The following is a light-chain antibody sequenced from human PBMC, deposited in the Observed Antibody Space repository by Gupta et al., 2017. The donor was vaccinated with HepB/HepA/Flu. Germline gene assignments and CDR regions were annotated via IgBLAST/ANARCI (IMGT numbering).Light chain of an antibody. CDR3: AAWDDSINSWV. J-gene: IGLJ3*02. CDR1: SSNIGSDT. V-gene: IGLV1-44*01. CDR2: TDS. Sequence: HSVLTQPPSASATPGQRDTNSCSGSSSNIGSDTVNWYQQLPGAAPNLLIYTDSQRPSGVPDRFSGSKSGTTASLTISGLQAEDEADYYCAAWDDSINSWVFGGGTKLTVL.